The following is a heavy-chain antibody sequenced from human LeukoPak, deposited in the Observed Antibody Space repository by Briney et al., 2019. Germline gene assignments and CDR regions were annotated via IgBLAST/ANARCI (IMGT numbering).Heavy chain of an antibody. V-gene: IGHV3-7*01. CDR2: IEQDGSEK. J-gene: IGHJ4*02. CDR3: ARDSSGWYYYFDY. Sequence: GGSLRLSCAASGFTFSSYWMSWVRQAPGKGLEWVANIEQDGSEKYYVDSVKGRFTISRDNAKNSLYLQMNSLRAEDTAVYYCARDSSGWYYYFDYWGQGTLVTVSS. CDR1: GFTFSSYW. D-gene: IGHD6-19*01.